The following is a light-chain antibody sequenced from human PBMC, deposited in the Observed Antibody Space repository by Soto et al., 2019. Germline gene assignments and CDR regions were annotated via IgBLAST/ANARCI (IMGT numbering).Light chain of an antibody. J-gene: IGKJ4*01. V-gene: IGKV1D-16*01. CDR3: HYNNSYPLT. CDR2: ATS. Sequence: DIQLTQSPSSLAASVGDRVTITCRASQGVSTWVAWHQQKPEKAPKSLVYATSKLHSGVPPRFSGGGWATEFTLTNSILHPEDVASYFWHYNNSYPLTFGGGTKVEIK. CDR1: QGVSTW.